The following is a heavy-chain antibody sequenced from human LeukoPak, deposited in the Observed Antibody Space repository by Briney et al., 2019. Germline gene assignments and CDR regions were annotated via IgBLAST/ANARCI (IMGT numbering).Heavy chain of an antibody. CDR1: GFTFSSYV. CDR3: AKGVDGDY. CDR2: IGGSGGAT. V-gene: IGHV3-23*01. Sequence: GGSLRLSCAASGFTFSSYVMNWVRQAPGKGLEWVSSIGGSGGATKYADSVKGRFTISRDNSKNTLYLQMNSLRAEDTAVYYCAKGVDGDYWGQGTLVTVSS. J-gene: IGHJ4*02.